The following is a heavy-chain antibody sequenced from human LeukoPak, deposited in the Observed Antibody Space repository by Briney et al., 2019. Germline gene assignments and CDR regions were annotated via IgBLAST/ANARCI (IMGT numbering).Heavy chain of an antibody. J-gene: IGHJ4*02. CDR2: ISGSGGST. CDR3: ARGGSYYYDSSDYYHDY. D-gene: IGHD3-22*01. V-gene: IGHV3-23*01. CDR1: GFTFSSYA. Sequence: GSLRLSCAASGFTFSSYAMSWVRQGPGKGLEWVSTISGSGGSTYYADSVKGRFTISRDNSKNTLYLQMNSLRAEDTAVYYCARGGSYYYDSSDYYHDYWGQGTLVTVSS.